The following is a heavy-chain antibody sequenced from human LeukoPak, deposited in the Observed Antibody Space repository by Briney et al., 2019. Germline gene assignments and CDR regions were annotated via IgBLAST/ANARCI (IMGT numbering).Heavy chain of an antibody. Sequence: GGSLRLSCAASGFTFSSYPMSWLRQAPGKGLEWVSAISGSGGGTYYADSVKGRFTISRDNSKNTLYLQMNSLRAEDTAVYYCARLLREDAFDIWGQGTMVTVSS. D-gene: IGHD2-21*02. V-gene: IGHV3-23*01. J-gene: IGHJ3*02. CDR2: ISGSGGGT. CDR1: GFTFSSYP. CDR3: ARLLREDAFDI.